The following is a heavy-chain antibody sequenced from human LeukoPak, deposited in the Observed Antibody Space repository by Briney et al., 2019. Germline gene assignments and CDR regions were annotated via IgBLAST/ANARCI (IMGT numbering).Heavy chain of an antibody. CDR2: VSYDGSNK. J-gene: IGHJ3*02. Sequence: GGSLRLSCAASGFTFSSYGMHWVRQAPGKGLEWVAVVSYDGSNKYYADSVKGRSSISRDKSKNTLYLQMNSLRAEDTAVYYCAKDLNYGDYGGAFDIWGQGTMVTVSS. V-gene: IGHV3-30*18. CDR3: AKDLNYGDYGGAFDI. D-gene: IGHD4-17*01. CDR1: GFTFSSYG.